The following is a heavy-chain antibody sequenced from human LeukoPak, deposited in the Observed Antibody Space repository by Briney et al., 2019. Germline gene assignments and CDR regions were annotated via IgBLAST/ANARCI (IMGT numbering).Heavy chain of an antibody. CDR3: ATGSPAAMVPIFDY. D-gene: IGHD2-2*01. CDR1: GYTLTELS. Sequence: ASVKVSCKVSGYTLTELSMHWVRQAPGKGLEWMGGFDPEDGETIYAQKFQGRVTMTEDTSTDTAYMELGSLRSEDTAVYYCATGSPAAMVPIFDYWGQGTLVTVSS. CDR2: FDPEDGET. V-gene: IGHV1-24*01. J-gene: IGHJ4*02.